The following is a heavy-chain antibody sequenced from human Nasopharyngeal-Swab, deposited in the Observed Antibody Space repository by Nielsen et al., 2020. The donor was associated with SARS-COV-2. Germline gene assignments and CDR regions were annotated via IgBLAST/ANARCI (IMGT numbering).Heavy chain of an antibody. CDR1: GGSISSSSYY. CDR3: ARRGYSYGSFDP. J-gene: IGHJ5*02. V-gene: IGHV4-39*01. D-gene: IGHD5-18*01. Sequence: GSLRLSCTVSGGSISSSSYYWGWIRQPPGKGLEWIGSIYYSGSTYYNPSLKSRVTISVDTSKNQFSLKLSSVTAADTAVYYCARRGYSYGSFDPWGQGTLVTVSP. CDR2: IYYSGST.